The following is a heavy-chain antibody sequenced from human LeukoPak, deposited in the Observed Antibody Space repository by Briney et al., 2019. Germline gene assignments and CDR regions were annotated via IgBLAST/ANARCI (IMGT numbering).Heavy chain of an antibody. J-gene: IGHJ4*02. V-gene: IGHV3-23*01. D-gene: IGHD2-15*01. Sequence: GGSLRLSCAASGFTFSSYAMSWVRQAPGKGLEWVSGISGSGGSTYYADSVKGRFTISRDNSKNTLYLQMNSLRAEDTAVYYCAKGRYCSGGSCYPSGPFDYWGQGTLVTVSS. CDR3: AKGRYCSGGSCYPSGPFDY. CDR1: GFTFSSYA. CDR2: ISGSGGST.